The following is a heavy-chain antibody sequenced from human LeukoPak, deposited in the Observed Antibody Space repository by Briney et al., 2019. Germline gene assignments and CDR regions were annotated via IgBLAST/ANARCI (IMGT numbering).Heavy chain of an antibody. D-gene: IGHD6-6*01. CDR3: ARGRYSSSSWAGNWFDP. CDR1: GGSISSSSYY. CDR2: IYYSGST. J-gene: IGHJ5*02. V-gene: IGHV4-39*07. Sequence: SETLSLTCTVSGGSISSSSYYWGWIRQPPGKGLEWIGSIYYSGSTYYNPSLKSRVTISVDTCKNQFSLKLSSVTAADTAVYYCARGRYSSSSWAGNWFDPWGQGTLVTVSS.